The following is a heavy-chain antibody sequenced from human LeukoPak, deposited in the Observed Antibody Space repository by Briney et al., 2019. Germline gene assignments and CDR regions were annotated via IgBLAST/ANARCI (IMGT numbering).Heavy chain of an antibody. CDR2: IYSSGNS. D-gene: IGHD3-16*01. J-gene: IGHJ5*02. Sequence: SETLSLTCSIWSDFMNPNSEWGRWIRQSPGKGLEWIGCIYSSGNSYYNPSLKSRATISPDTSKNLYSLSLTSVTAPDTAVYYCARRGIWDLQIGNWFDPWGQGILVTVSS. V-gene: IGHV4-39*02. CDR1: SDFMNPNSEW. CDR3: ARRGIWDLQIGNWFDP.